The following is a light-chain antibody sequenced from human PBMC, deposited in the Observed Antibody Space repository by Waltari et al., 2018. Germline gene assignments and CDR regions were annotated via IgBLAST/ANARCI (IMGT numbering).Light chain of an antibody. J-gene: IGLJ3*02. CDR3: QSYDGGIWV. CDR1: SGSIGRNY. V-gene: IGLV6-57*04. Sequence: FMLTQPHSVSESPGKTVTISCTRNSGSIGRNYVHWYHQRPGGAPTIVIFEDDQRPSGVHDRFSGSIDSASNSASLTLSGLEIEDEGDYYCQSYDGGIWVFGGGTRLTVL. CDR2: EDD.